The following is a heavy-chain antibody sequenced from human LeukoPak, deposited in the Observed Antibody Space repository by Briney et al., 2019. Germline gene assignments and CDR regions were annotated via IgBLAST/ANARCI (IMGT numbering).Heavy chain of an antibody. CDR2: LNRWRT. V-gene: IGHV3-23*01. Sequence: GGSLRLSCVASGFPFSNYAMSWVRQAPGRGLEWIAALNRWRTFFQDSVRGRCTISRDNSKNTLYLQLNSLTGDDTAVYFCVKEVPTYGYFDYWGRGTLVTVSS. J-gene: IGHJ4*02. D-gene: IGHD2-21*01. CDR1: GFPFSNYA. CDR3: VKEVPTYGYFDY.